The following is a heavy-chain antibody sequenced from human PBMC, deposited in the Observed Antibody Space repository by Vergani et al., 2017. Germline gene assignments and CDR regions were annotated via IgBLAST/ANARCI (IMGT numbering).Heavy chain of an antibody. D-gene: IGHD1-26*01. V-gene: IGHV5-10-1*03. Sequence: EVQLVQSGAEVKKPGESLRISCKGSGYSFTSFWISWVRQMPGKGLEWMGRIDPSDSYTNYSPSFQGHVTISADKSIITAYLHWSSLKASDTAMYYCARHFVGATPDFDYWGQGTLVTVSS. J-gene: IGHJ4*02. CDR1: GYSFTSFW. CDR3: ARHFVGATPDFDY. CDR2: IDPSDSYT.